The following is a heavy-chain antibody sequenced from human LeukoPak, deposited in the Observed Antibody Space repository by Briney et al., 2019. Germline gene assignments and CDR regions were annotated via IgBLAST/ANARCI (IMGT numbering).Heavy chain of an antibody. Sequence: PGGSLRLSCTVSGFTVSSNSWSWVRQAPGKGLEWVSAIGGSGGYTYYADSVKGRFTISRDNSKNTLYLQMNSLRAEDTAVYYCAKGSGSYLSPLYYFDYWGQGTLVTVSS. J-gene: IGHJ4*02. V-gene: IGHV3-23*01. CDR2: IGGSGGYT. CDR1: GFTVSSNS. CDR3: AKGSGSYLSPLYYFDY. D-gene: IGHD1-26*01.